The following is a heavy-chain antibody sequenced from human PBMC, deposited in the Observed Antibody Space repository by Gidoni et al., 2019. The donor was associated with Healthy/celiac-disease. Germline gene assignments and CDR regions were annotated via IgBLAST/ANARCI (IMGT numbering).Heavy chain of an antibody. Sequence: EVQLVESGGGLGQPGGSLRLSCAASGFTFSSYSMNWVRQAPGKGLAWVSYISSSSSTIYYADSVKGRFTISRDNAKNSLYLQMNSLRAEDTAVYYCARGIYCSGGSCRPNWGQGTLVTVSS. D-gene: IGHD2-15*01. V-gene: IGHV3-48*01. CDR3: ARGIYCSGGSCRPN. CDR1: GFTFSSYS. J-gene: IGHJ4*02. CDR2: ISSSSSTI.